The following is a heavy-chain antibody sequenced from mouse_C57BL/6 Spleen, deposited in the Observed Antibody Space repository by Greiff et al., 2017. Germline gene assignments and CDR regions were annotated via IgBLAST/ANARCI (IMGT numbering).Heavy chain of an antibody. Sequence: VQLKQSGPELVKPGASVKISCKASGYSFTGYYMNWVKQSPEKSLEWIGEINPSTGGTTYNQKFKAKATLTVDKSSSTAYMQLKSLTSEDSAVYYCARDGSSYDFFYAMDYWGQGTSVTVSS. CDR1: GYSFTGYY. CDR3: ARDGSSYDFFYAMDY. CDR2: INPSTGGT. V-gene: IGHV1-42*01. J-gene: IGHJ4*01. D-gene: IGHD1-1*01.